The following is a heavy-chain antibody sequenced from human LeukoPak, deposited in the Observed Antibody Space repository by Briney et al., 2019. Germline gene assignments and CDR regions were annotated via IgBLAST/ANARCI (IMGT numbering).Heavy chain of an antibody. CDR2: IRYDGSNK. CDR3: ARGVYSSSGGDY. Sequence: PGGSLRLSCAASGFTFSSYGMHWVRQAPGKGLEWVAFIRYDGSNKYYAESVKGRFTISRDNSKNTLYLQMNSLRAEDTAVYYCARGVYSSSGGDYWGQGTLVTVSS. D-gene: IGHD2-8*01. CDR1: GFTFSSYG. V-gene: IGHV3-30*02. J-gene: IGHJ4*02.